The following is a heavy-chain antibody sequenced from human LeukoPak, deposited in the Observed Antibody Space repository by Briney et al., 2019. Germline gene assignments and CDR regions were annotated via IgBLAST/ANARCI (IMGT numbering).Heavy chain of an antibody. CDR1: GFTVSSNY. CDR3: ARDSEYFQH. V-gene: IGHV3-53*01. CDR2: IYSGGST. Sequence: GGSLRLSCAASGFTVSSNYMSWVRQAPGKGLEWVSVIYSGGSTYYADSVKGRFTIYRDNSKNTLYVKMNRLIAEHTAVYYCARDSEYFQHWGQGTLVTVSS. J-gene: IGHJ1*01.